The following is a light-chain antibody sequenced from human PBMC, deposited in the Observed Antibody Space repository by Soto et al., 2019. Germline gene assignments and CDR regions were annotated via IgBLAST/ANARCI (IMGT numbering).Light chain of an antibody. J-gene: IGKJ1*01. Sequence: DIQMTQSPSSLSASVGDRVTITGRASQGISNYLAWYQQKPGKVPKLLIYAASTLQSGVPSRFSGSGSGTDFTLTISSLQPEDVATYYCQKYNSAHQWTFGQATKVDIK. V-gene: IGKV1-27*01. CDR3: QKYNSAHQWT. CDR2: AAS. CDR1: QGISNY.